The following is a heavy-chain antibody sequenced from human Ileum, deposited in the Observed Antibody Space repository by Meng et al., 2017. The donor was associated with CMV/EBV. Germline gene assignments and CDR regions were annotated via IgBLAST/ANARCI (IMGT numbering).Heavy chain of an antibody. V-gene: IGHV3-74*01. CDR2: INSDGSKT. Sequence: GGSLRLSCAASGFNFSSFWMHWVRQTPGKRLEWVSPINSDGSKTRYVDSVKGRFTISRDNAKSTLYLQMNSLRAEDTAVYYCVRGTSNWNGVDYWGQGALVTVSS. CDR3: VRGTSNWNGVDY. CDR1: GFNFSSFW. D-gene: IGHD1-1*01. J-gene: IGHJ4*02.